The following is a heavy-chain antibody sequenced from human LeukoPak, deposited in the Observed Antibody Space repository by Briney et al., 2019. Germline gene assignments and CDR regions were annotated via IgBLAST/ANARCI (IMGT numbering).Heavy chain of an antibody. D-gene: IGHD2-2*01. Sequence: PGGSLRLSCAASGFPFSDYYMSGIRQPPGKGLEWVSYIRSSNSYTNYADSVKGRFTISRDNAKNSLYLQINSLRAEDTAVYYCARGSTDHWYFDLWGRGTLVTVSS. J-gene: IGHJ2*01. V-gene: IGHV3-11*05. CDR2: IRSSNSYT. CDR3: ARGSTDHWYFDL. CDR1: GFPFSDYY.